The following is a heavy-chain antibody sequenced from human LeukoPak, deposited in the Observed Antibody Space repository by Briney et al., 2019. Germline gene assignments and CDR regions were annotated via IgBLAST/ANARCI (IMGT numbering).Heavy chain of an antibody. D-gene: IGHD2-21*02. V-gene: IGHV3-33*01. CDR2: IWYDGSNK. CDR3: ARSQDFGGHLCDY. J-gene: IGHJ4*02. Sequence: GGSLRLSCAASGFTFSPYGMHWVRQAPGKGLEWVAVIWYDGSNKYYADSVTGRFIISRDNSKNTLYLQMNSLRGEDTALYYCARSQDFGGHLCDYWGQGTLVTVSS. CDR1: GFTFSPYG.